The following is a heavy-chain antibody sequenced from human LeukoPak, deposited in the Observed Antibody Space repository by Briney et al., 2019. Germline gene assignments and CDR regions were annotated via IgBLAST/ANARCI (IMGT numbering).Heavy chain of an antibody. CDR1: GASISSYY. CDR2: IYYSGST. Sequence: SETLSLTCTVSGASISSYYWSWLRQPPGKRLEWIGYIYYSGSTNYNPSLESRVTTSVDTSKNQFSLKLTSVTAADTAVYYCARSGSYYDDAFDIWGQGTMVTVSS. J-gene: IGHJ3*02. D-gene: IGHD1-26*01. V-gene: IGHV4-59*12. CDR3: ARSGSYYDDAFDI.